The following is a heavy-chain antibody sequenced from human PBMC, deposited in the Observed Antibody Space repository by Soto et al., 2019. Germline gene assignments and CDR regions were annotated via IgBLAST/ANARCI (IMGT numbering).Heavy chain of an antibody. J-gene: IGHJ4*02. CDR2: IYYSGST. CDR3: ARQRTSVVTQAYFDD. V-gene: IGHV4-39*01. D-gene: IGHD2-21*02. CDR1: GGSINSRSDY. Sequence: SETQSLTCTVSGGSINSRSDYWGWIRQSPGKGLEWIGSIYYSGSTYYNPSLKSRVAMSVDTSKNQFSLKLRSVSAADTAVYYCARQRTSVVTQAYFDDWGQGSLVTVSS.